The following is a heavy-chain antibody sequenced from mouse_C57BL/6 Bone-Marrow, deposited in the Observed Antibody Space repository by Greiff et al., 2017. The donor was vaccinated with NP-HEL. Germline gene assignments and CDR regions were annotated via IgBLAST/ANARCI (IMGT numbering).Heavy chain of an antibody. CDR3: AREGGLRRRTYAMDY. Sequence: DVQLVESEGGLVQPGSSMKLSCTTSGFTFSDYYMAWVRQVPEKGLDWVANINYDGSSTYYLDSLKGRFIISRDNAKNILYLQMSSLKSEDTATYYCAREGGLRRRTYAMDYWGQGTSVTVSS. CDR1: GFTFSDYY. J-gene: IGHJ4*01. V-gene: IGHV5-16*01. D-gene: IGHD2-4*01. CDR2: INYDGSST.